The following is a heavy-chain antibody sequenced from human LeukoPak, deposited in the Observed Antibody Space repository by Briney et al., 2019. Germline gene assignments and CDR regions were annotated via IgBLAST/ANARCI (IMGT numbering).Heavy chain of an antibody. D-gene: IGHD1-26*01. CDR1: GFTFSSYA. J-gene: IGHJ3*02. CDR3: ARLRGYSGSPGPDAFDI. V-gene: IGHV3-30-3*01. Sequence: GGSLRLSCAASGFTFSSYAMHWARQAPGKGLEWVAVISYDGSNKYYADSVKGRFTISRDNSKNTLYLQMNSLRAEDTAVYYCARLRGYSGSPGPDAFDIWDQGTMVTVSS. CDR2: ISYDGSNK.